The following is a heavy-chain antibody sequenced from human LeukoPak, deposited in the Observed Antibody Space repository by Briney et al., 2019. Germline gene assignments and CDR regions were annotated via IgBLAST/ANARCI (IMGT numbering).Heavy chain of an antibody. CDR2: VNLQGRT. D-gene: IGHD2/OR15-2a*01. CDR1: GGSISKTNW. CDR3: ARLSPSLYFDL. V-gene: IGHV4-4*02. Sequence: SGTLSLTCGVSGGSISKTNWWTWVRQPPGKGLEWIGEVNLQGRTNYNPSLRGRVAISVDHSANHISLKLTSVTAADTAVYYCARLSPSLYFDLWGRGTLVTVSS. J-gene: IGHJ2*01.